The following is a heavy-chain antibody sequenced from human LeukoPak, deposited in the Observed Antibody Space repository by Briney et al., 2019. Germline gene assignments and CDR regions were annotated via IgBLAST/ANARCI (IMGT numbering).Heavy chain of an antibody. V-gene: IGHV4-59*01. Sequence: PGTLSLTCTVSGGSIIEDCWRWIRQPPGRGRAWIGYVSHSDFNKSNGDITNDNPSLESRITTAGDTSNNKFSRKLSSITGADTAVYYCVRASVESGGAFDIWGQGTMVTVSS. CDR1: GGSIIEDC. D-gene: IGHD2-15*01. CDR3: VRASVESGGAFDI. J-gene: IGHJ3*02. CDR2: VSHSDFNKSNGDIT.